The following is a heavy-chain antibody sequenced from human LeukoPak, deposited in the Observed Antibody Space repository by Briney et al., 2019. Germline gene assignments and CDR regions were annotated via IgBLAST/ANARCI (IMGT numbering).Heavy chain of an antibody. V-gene: IGHV3-33*01. CDR3: ARESPTTVTYFDY. CDR1: GFTFSSYG. J-gene: IGHJ4*02. D-gene: IGHD4-17*01. CDR2: IWYDGTTK. Sequence: GRSLRLSCAASGFTFSSYGMHWVRQAPGQGLEWVAVIWYDGTTKYYADSVKGRFTISRDNSKNTLYLQMNSLSVEDTAVYYCARESPTTVTYFDYWGQGTLVTVSS.